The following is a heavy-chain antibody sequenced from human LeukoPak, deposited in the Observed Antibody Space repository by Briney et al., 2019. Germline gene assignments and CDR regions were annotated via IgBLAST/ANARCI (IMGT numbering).Heavy chain of an antibody. CDR2: IYYSGST. Sequence: PSETLSLTCTVSGGSISSYYWSWIRQPPGKGLEWIGYIYYSGSTNYNPSLKSRVTISVDTSKNQFSLKLSSVTAADTAVYYCARGRRDIVVVVAATPNWFDPWGQGTLVTVSS. CDR1: GGSISSYY. CDR3: ARGRRDIVVVVAATPNWFDP. V-gene: IGHV4-59*12. D-gene: IGHD2-15*01. J-gene: IGHJ5*02.